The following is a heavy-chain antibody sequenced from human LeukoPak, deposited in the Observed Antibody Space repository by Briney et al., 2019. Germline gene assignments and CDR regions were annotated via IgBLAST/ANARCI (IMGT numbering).Heavy chain of an antibody. V-gene: IGHV3-30*18. CDR3: AKAAGGSYSSVTQRYYYYYYGMDV. J-gene: IGHJ6*04. CDR2: ISYDGGSK. CDR1: GFTFSTYA. D-gene: IGHD6-19*01. Sequence: GRSLRLSCAASGFTFSTYAMHWVRQAPGKGLEWVAVISYDGGSKYYGDSVKGRFTISRDNSKNTLYLQMNSLRAEDTAVYYCAKAAGGSYSSVTQRYYYYYYGMDVWGKGTTVTVSS.